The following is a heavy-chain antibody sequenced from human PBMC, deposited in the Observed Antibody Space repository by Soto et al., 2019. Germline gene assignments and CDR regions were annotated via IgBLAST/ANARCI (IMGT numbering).Heavy chain of an antibody. V-gene: IGHV4-39*02. CDR2: IYYSGST. CDR3: ETQEVGGSYVYTFDP. D-gene: IGHD1-26*01. J-gene: IGHJ5*02. CDR1: GGSISSSSYY. Sequence: SESLSLTCTVSGGSISSSSYYWGWIRQPPGKGLEWIGSIYYSGSTYYNPSLKGRVTISVDTSKNHFSLKLSSVTAADTAVYYCETQEVGGSYVYTFDPWGQGTLVTVSS.